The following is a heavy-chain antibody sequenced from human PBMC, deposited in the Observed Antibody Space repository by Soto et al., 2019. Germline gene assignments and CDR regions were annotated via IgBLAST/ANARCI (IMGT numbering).Heavy chain of an antibody. CDR2: ISWNSGSI. CDR3: AKDMGRTRYCSGGSCYGFGAFDI. D-gene: IGHD2-15*01. Sequence: GGSLRLSCAASGFTFDDYAMHWVRQAPGKGLEWVSGISWNSGSIGYADSVKGRFTISRDNAKNSLYLQMNSLRAEDTALYYCAKDMGRTRYCSGGSCYGFGAFDIWGQGTMVTVSS. J-gene: IGHJ3*02. CDR1: GFTFDDYA. V-gene: IGHV3-9*01.